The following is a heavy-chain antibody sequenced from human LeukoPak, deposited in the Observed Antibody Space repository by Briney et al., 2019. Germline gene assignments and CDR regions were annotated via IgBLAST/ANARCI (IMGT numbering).Heavy chain of an antibody. V-gene: IGHV3-48*03. Sequence: GGSLRLSCAASGFSFSSYEMNWVRQASGKGLEWVSYISSSGSTKYYADSVKGRFTISRDNAKNSLYLQMNSLRVEDTAIYYCARDWNYYGSGSSSGFDPWGQGTLVTVSS. CDR3: ARDWNYYGSGSSSGFDP. D-gene: IGHD3-10*01. CDR1: GFSFSSYE. J-gene: IGHJ5*02. CDR2: ISSSGSTK.